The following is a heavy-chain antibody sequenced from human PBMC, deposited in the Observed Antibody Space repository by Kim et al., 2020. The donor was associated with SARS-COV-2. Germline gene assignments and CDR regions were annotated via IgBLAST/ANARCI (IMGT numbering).Heavy chain of an antibody. CDR3: ARRHGVRDYYYGMDV. V-gene: IGHV1-18*01. J-gene: IGHJ6*02. CDR2: ISAYNGNT. D-gene: IGHD3-16*01. Sequence: ASVKVSCKASGYTFTSYGISWVRQAPGQGLEWMGWISAYNGNTNYAQKLQGRVTMTTDTSTSTAYMELRSLRSDDTAVYYCARRHGVRDYYYGMDVWGQGTTVTVSS. CDR1: GYTFTSYG.